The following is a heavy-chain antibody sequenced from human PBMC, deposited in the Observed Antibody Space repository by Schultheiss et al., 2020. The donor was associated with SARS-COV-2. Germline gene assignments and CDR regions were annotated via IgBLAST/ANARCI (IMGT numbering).Heavy chain of an antibody. CDR1: GGSISSYY. Sequence: SETLSLTCTVSGGSISSYYWSWIRQPAGKGLEWIGRIYTSGSTNYNPSLKSRVTISVDTSKNQFSLKLSSVTAADTAVYYCARTYYYDSSGYPDAFDIWGQGTMVTVSS. J-gene: IGHJ3*02. D-gene: IGHD3-22*01. CDR3: ARTYYYDSSGYPDAFDI. V-gene: IGHV4-4*07. CDR2: IYTSGST.